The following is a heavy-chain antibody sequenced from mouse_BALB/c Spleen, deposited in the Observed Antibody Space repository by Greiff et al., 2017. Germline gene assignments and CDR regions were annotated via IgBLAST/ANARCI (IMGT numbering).Heavy chain of an antibody. CDR3: ARGVDYGFAY. Sequence: DVMLVESGGGLVKPGGSLKLSCAASGFTFSSYAMSWVRQSPEKRLEWVAEISSGGSYTYYPDTVTGRFTISRDNAKNTLYLEMSSLRSEDTAMYYCARGVDYGFAYWGQGTLVTVSA. CDR2: ISSGGSYT. D-gene: IGHD2-4*01. V-gene: IGHV5-9-4*01. CDR1: GFTFSSYA. J-gene: IGHJ3*01.